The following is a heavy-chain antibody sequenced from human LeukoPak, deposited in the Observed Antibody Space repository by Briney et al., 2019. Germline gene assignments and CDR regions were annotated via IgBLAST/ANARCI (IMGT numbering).Heavy chain of an antibody. V-gene: IGHV4-59*08. Sequence: PSETLSLTCTVSGGSIRSYYCSWIRQPPGKGLEGVGYVYYSGSTSYNPSLKSRVTISVDASKNQFSLKLSSVTAADTAVYYCARHFTGPGTYTPYFGMDVWGQGTTVTVSS. J-gene: IGHJ6*02. D-gene: IGHD3-16*01. CDR1: GGSIRSYY. CDR3: ARHFTGPGTYTPYFGMDV. CDR2: VYYSGST.